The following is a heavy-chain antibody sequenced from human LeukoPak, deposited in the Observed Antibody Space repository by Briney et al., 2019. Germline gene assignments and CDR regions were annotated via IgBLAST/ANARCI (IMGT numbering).Heavy chain of an antibody. V-gene: IGHV3-53*01. CDR2: IYDTGAT. CDR1: GFTVSDNY. CDR3: ARIEWERLGRAFDI. J-gene: IGHJ3*02. Sequence: GGSLRLSCAASGFTVSDNYMTWVRQAPGKGLEWVSSIYDTGATHYAESVKGRFTISRDNSKNTLFLQMNSLRAEDMAVYYCARIEWERLGRAFDIWGQGTMVTVSS. D-gene: IGHD1-26*01.